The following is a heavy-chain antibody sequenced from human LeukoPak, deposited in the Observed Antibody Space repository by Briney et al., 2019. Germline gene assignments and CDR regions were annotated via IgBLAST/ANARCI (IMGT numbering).Heavy chain of an antibody. CDR1: GYSLSSGYY. D-gene: IGHD3-10*01. CDR2: VDHSGST. V-gene: IGHV4-38-2*02. J-gene: IGHJ5*02. CDR3: ARGGYYGSGNDFRFDP. Sequence: SETLSLTCTVSGYSLSSGYYWGWIRQPPGKGLEWIGSVDHSGSTNYNPSLKSRVTISVETSKNQFSLKLKSVTAADTAVYYCARGGYYGSGNDFRFDPWGQGTLVTVSS.